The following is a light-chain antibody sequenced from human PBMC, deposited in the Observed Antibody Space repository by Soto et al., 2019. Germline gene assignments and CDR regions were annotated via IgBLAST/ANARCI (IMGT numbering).Light chain of an antibody. Sequence: ELVMTQSPATLSVSPGERATLSCRASQIVNIDLAWYQQKPGQAPSLLIYGASVRAPGIPGRFSGRGSGTEFNLTISSLQSEDFAVYYCQQYRNWPPWTFGQGTKVEIK. V-gene: IGKV3-15*01. CDR1: QIVNID. J-gene: IGKJ1*01. CDR3: QQYRNWPPWT. CDR2: GAS.